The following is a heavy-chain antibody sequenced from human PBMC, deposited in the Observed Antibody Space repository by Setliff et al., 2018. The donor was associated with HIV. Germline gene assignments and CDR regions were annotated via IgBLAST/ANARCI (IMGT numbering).Heavy chain of an antibody. D-gene: IGHD3-22*01. V-gene: IGHV3-30*02. CDR2: IRYDGSNK. Sequence: HPGGSLRLSCAASGFTFSSYGMPWVRQAPGKGLEWVAFIRYDGSNKYYADSVKGRFTISRDNSKNTLYLQMNSLRAEDTAVYYCAKQGSGYDYYYMDVWGKGTTVTVSS. CDR1: GFTFSSYG. J-gene: IGHJ6*03. CDR3: AKQGSGYDYYYMDV.